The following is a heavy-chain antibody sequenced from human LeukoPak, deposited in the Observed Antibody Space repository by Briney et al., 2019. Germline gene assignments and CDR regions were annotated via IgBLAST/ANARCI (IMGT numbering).Heavy chain of an antibody. CDR3: ARQCSSTSCPIDY. Sequence: GESLKISCKGSGYSFTSYWIGWVRQVPGKGLEWMGIIYPGDSDTRYSPSFQGQVTISADKSISTAYLQWSSLKASDTAMYYCARQCSSTSCPIDYWGQGTLVTVSS. CDR2: IYPGDSDT. D-gene: IGHD2-2*01. J-gene: IGHJ4*02. CDR1: GYSFTSYW. V-gene: IGHV5-51*01.